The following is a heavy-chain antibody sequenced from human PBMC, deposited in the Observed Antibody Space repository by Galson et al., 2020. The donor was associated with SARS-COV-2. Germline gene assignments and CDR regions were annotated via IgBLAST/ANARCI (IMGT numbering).Heavy chain of an antibody. V-gene: IGHV4-39*01. D-gene: IGHD3-16*01. CDR1: GGSISSSRYY. J-gene: IGHJ4*02. CDR3: ARLGGDIQAGFDY. Sequence: ETSATLSLTCTVSGGSISSSRYYWGWLRQPPGKGLEWSGSIKYSGSTYDNPSLKSRVTISVDTSKNQFSLKLSSVTAADTAVYYCARLGGDIQAGFDYWGQGTLVTVSS. CDR2: IKYSGST.